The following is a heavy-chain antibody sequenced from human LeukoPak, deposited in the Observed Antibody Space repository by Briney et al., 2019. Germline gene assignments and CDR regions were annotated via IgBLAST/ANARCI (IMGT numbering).Heavy chain of an antibody. D-gene: IGHD5-12*01. CDR1: GDRVSSNSAA. Sequence: QPLSLTCAISGDRVSSNSAAWNWIRQSPSRGLEWLGRTYYRSKWYDAYAESVKSRITIKPDTSRNQFSLQLDSVTPEDTAVYYCARGHSGYIDCWGQGTLVTVSS. V-gene: IGHV6-1*01. CDR3: ARGHSGYIDC. J-gene: IGHJ4*02. CDR2: TYYRSKWYD.